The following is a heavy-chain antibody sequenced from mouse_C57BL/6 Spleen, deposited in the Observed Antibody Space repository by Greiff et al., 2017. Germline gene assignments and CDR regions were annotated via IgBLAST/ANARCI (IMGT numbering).Heavy chain of an antibody. D-gene: IGHD6-1*01. CDR2: INPGSGGT. Sequence: VQLQQSGAELVRPGTSVKVSCKASGYAFTNYLIEWVKQRPGQGLEWIGVINPGSGGTNYNEKFKGKATLTADKSSSTAYMQRSSLTSEDSAVYFCARNQPYFDYWGQGTTLTVSS. J-gene: IGHJ2*01. CDR3: ARNQPYFDY. CDR1: GYAFTNYL. V-gene: IGHV1-54*01.